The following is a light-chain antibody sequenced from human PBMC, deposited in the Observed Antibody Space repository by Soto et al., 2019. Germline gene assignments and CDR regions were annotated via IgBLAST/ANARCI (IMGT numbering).Light chain of an antibody. J-gene: IGLJ1*01. V-gene: IGLV3-21*02. CDR1: NIGSKS. CDR2: DDS. CDR3: QVWDTSSDHYD. Sequence: SYELTQPPSVSVAPGQTAKIICGGNNIGSKSVQWYQQKPGQAPVLVVYDDSDRPSGIPERFSGSKSWNTATLTISRVEAGDEADYYCQVWDTSSDHYDFGTGTKVTVL.